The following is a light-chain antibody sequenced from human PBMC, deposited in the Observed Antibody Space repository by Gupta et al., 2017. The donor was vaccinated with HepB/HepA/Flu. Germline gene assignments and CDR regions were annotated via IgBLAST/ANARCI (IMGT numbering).Light chain of an antibody. CDR3: SLYYSGVLI. J-gene: IGLJ2*01. CDR1: TGTVTGGHY. CDR2: DTR. Sequence: QAVVTQEPSLTVSPGGTVTPTCGSATGTVTGGHYPYWFLQRPGQAPRTLIHDTRIKPSWTPARFSGSLLGGKAALTLSGAQPEDEAEYYCSLYYSGVLIFGGGTKLTVL. V-gene: IGLV7-46*01.